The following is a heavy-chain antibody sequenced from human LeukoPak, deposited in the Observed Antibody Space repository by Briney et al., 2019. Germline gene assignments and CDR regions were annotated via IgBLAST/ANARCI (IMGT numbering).Heavy chain of an antibody. Sequence: PGGTLRLSCAASGFTFSSYGMSWVRQAPGKGLEWVSAISGSGGSTYYADSVKGRFTISRENSKNSVYMQMNSRRAEDTGVYYCAKDRDITIFGVVSLFDYWGQGTLVTVSP. J-gene: IGHJ4*02. CDR1: GFTFSSYG. CDR3: AKDRDITIFGVVSLFDY. V-gene: IGHV3-23*01. CDR2: ISGSGGST. D-gene: IGHD3-3*01.